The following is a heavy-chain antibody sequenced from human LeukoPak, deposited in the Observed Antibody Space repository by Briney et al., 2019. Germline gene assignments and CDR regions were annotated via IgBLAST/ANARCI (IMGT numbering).Heavy chain of an antibody. J-gene: IGHJ4*02. CDR2: IRSETDGATT. D-gene: IGHD3-10*01. CDR3: TTDLNQRLKWFGNPLDH. V-gene: IGHV3-15*01. Sequence: GGSLRLSCAASGFSFTYAWMSWVRQAPGKGLQWVGHIRSETDGATTDYAAAVQGRFTISRDDSKKMLYLEMNSLKSEDTGIYYCTTDLNQRLKWFGNPLDHWGQGTPVTASS. CDR1: GFSFTYAW.